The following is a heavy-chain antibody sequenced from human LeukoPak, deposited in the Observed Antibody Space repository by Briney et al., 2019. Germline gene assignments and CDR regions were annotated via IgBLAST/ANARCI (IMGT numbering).Heavy chain of an antibody. V-gene: IGHV4-59*01. CDR2: IYYSGST. D-gene: IGHD3-10*01. CDR3: ARDRGMVRGVNDAFDI. CDR1: GGSISSYY. Sequence: SETLALTCTVSGGSISSYYWSWIRQPPGKGLEWIGYIYYSGSTNYNPSLKSRVAISVDTSKNQFSLKLSSVTAADTAVYYCARDRGMVRGVNDAFDIWGQGTMVTVSS. J-gene: IGHJ3*02.